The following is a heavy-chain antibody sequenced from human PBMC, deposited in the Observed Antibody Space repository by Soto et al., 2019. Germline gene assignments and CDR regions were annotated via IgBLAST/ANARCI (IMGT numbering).Heavy chain of an antibody. CDR3: ARDPAEGIVGAFNWFDP. Sequence: GGSLRLSCAASGFTFSSYGMHWVRQAPGKGLEWVAVIWYDGSNKYYADSVKGRFTISRDNSKNTLYLQMNSLRAEDTAVYYCARDPAEGIVGAFNWFDPWGQGTLVTVSS. CDR1: GFTFSSYG. J-gene: IGHJ5*02. CDR2: IWYDGSNK. V-gene: IGHV3-33*01. D-gene: IGHD1-26*01.